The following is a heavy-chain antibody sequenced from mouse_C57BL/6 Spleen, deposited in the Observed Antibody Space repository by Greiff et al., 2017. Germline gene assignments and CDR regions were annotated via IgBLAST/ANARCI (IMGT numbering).Heavy chain of an antibody. J-gene: IGHJ1*03. CDR3: ARHGEAHWYFDV. CDR2: ISGGGGNT. CDR1: GFTFSSYT. Sequence: EVQVVESGGGLVKPGGSLKLSCAASGFTFSSYTMSWVRQTPEKRLEWVATISGGGGNTHYPDSVKGRVTISRDNAKTPLYLQMSSLRSEDTALCYWARHGEAHWYFDVWGTGTTVTVSS. V-gene: IGHV5-9*01.